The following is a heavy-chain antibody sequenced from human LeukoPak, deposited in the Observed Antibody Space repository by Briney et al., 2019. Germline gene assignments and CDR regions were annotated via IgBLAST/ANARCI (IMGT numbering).Heavy chain of an antibody. D-gene: IGHD5/OR15-5a*01. CDR3: ARDIYAGANLFDP. V-gene: IGHV1-69*05. Sequence: GASVKVSCKASGGTFSSYAIRWVRQAPGQGLEWMGGIIPIFGTANYAQKFQGRVTITTDRSTSTAYMELSSLRSEDTAVYYCARDIYAGANLFDPWSQGTLVTLPS. J-gene: IGHJ5*02. CDR2: IIPIFGTA. CDR1: GGTFSSYA.